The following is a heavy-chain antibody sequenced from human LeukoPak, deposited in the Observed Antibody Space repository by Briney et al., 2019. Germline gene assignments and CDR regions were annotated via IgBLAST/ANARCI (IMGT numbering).Heavy chain of an antibody. CDR3: ARDLSSSSDYYYYYGMDV. Sequence: ASVKVSCKASGGTFSSYAISWVRQAPGQGLGWMGGIIPIFGTANYAQKFQGRVTMTRDTSTSTVYMELSSLRSEDTAVYYCARDLSSSSDYYYYYGMDVWGQGTTVTVSS. D-gene: IGHD6-6*01. V-gene: IGHV1-69*05. J-gene: IGHJ6*02. CDR1: GGTFSSYA. CDR2: IIPIFGTA.